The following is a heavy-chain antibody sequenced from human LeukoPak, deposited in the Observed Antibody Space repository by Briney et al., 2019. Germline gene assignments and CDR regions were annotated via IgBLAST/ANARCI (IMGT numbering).Heavy chain of an antibody. V-gene: IGHV4-34*01. CDR3: ARGLGGYSSSSIYYYYYMDV. J-gene: IGHJ6*03. CDR2: INHSGSI. D-gene: IGHD6-6*01. Sequence: SETLSLTCAVYGGSFSGYYWSWIRQPPGKGLEWIGEINHSGSINYNPSLKSRVTISVDTSKNQFSLKLSSVTAADTAVYYCARGLGGYSSSSIYYYYYMDVWGKGTTVTVSS. CDR1: GGSFSGYY.